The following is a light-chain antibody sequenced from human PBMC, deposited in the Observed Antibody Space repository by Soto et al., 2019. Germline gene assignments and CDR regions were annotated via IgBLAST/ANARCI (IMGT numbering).Light chain of an antibody. J-gene: IGKJ1*01. Sequence: DIQMTQSPSTLSASVGDRVIITCRASQSLNNWLAWYQRKPGKAPKLFIYKASRLESGVPSRFNGSGSGTEFTLTISSLQRGDFPTYYCQRFNSYVWTFGQGTRVEIK. CDR3: QRFNSYVWT. V-gene: IGKV1-5*03. CDR2: KAS. CDR1: QSLNNW.